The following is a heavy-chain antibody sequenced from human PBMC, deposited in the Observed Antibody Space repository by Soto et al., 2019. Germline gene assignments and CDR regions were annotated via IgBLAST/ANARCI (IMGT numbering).Heavy chain of an antibody. CDR3: AKDRGSSWPPAPNWFDP. Sequence: EVPLLESGGGLVQPGRSLRLSCAASGFTFSSYAMSWVRQAPGKGLEWVSAISGSGGSTYYADSVKGRFTISRDNSKNTLYLQMNSLRAEDTAVYYCAKDRGSSWPPAPNWFDPWGQGTLVTVSS. V-gene: IGHV3-23*01. CDR2: ISGSGGST. CDR1: GFTFSSYA. J-gene: IGHJ5*02. D-gene: IGHD6-13*01.